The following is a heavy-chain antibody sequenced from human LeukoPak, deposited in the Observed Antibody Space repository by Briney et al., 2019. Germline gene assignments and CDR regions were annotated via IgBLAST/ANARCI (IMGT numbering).Heavy chain of an antibody. D-gene: IGHD1-26*01. Sequence: SGTLSLTCTVSGASISGSGYYWGWIRQPPGKGLEWIRNIYDSGSTYYNASLQSRVTISIDTSKNQFSLRLSSVTAADTAMYYCAKSGGYGLIDYWGQGTLVTVSS. J-gene: IGHJ4*02. CDR2: IYDSGST. CDR3: AKSGGYGLIDY. V-gene: IGHV4-39*01. CDR1: GASISGSGYY.